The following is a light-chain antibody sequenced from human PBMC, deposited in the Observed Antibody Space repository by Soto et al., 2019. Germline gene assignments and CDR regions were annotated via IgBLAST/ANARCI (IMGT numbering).Light chain of an antibody. CDR2: GAS. J-gene: IGKJ2*01. Sequence: EIVLTQSPGNLSLSPGERATLSCRASQTISRSYLGWYQQKPGQAPRVLMTGASNRATGVPDRFSGSGSGTDFTLTISRLEPEDFAVYYCQQYNNWPYTFGQGTKLEIK. CDR3: QQYNNWPYT. CDR1: QTISRSY. V-gene: IGKV3-20*01.